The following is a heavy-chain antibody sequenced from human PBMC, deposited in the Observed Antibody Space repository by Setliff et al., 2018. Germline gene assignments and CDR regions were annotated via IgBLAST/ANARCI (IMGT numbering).Heavy chain of an antibody. CDR3: AGSTVTQVDY. CDR1: GGSIRSYY. J-gene: IGHJ4*02. CDR2: IYYSGST. D-gene: IGHD4-17*01. V-gene: IGHV4-59*08. Sequence: SETLSLTCTVSGGSIRSYYWNWIRQPPGNGLEWIGYIYYSGSTNYNPSLKSRVTISVDTSKNHFSLKLSSVTAADTAVYYCAGSTVTQVDYWGQGTLVTVSS.